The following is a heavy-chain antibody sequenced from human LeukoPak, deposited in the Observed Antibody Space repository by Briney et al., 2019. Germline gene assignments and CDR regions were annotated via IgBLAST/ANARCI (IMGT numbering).Heavy chain of an antibody. Sequence: ASVTVSCKASGYTFTSYDINWVRQAPGQGLEWMGWISAYNGNTNYAQKLQGRVTMTTDTSTSTAYMELRSLRSDDTAVYYCARDRGKYYDYVWGSYRPNFFDYWGQGTLVTVSS. CDR1: GYTFTSYD. CDR3: ARDRGKYYDYVWGSYRPNFFDY. CDR2: ISAYNGNT. D-gene: IGHD3-16*02. V-gene: IGHV1-18*01. J-gene: IGHJ4*02.